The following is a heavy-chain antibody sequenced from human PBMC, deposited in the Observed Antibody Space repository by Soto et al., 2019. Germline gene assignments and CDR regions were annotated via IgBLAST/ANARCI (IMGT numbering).Heavy chain of an antibody. Sequence: LKISGKGSGGKECTYWICWERQVPGKGLEWIGNIFSSDSNAGYSPSFQGQVTISVDKSISTTYLQWSSLKASDTAIYYCARVVPGAEAWFGPLVQGTLVT. CDR3: ARVVPGAEAWFGP. D-gene: IGHD2-2*01. V-gene: IGHV5-51*01. CDR2: IFSSDSNA. J-gene: IGHJ5*02. CDR1: GGKECTYW.